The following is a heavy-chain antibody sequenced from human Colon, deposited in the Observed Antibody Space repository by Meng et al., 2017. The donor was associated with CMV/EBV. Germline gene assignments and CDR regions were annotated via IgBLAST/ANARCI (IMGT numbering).Heavy chain of an antibody. V-gene: IGHV3-53*01. CDR2: IYSDGRT. CDR1: GFTGSSNY. CDR3: AGVMVPEASLRYGMDV. Sequence: GESLKISCAASGFTGSSNYMSWVRQAPGKGLEWVSVIYSDGRTFHADSVKGRFTPSRDNSETTLYLQMNNLRAEDTAVYYCAGVMVPEASLRYGMDVWGQGPTVPVSS. J-gene: IGHJ6*02. D-gene: IGHD2-21*01.